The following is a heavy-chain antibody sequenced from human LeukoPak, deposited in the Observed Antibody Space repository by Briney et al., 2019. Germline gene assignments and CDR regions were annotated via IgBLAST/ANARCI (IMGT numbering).Heavy chain of an antibody. V-gene: IGHV4-4*02. CDR2: IHDTGST. CDR1: GGSISRSNW. J-gene: IGHJ4*02. CDR3: ATYYDILSGYTFDY. Sequence: ASETLSLTCTVSGGSISRSNWWSWVRQPPGKGLEWIGEIHDTGSTNYNPPLKSRVTMSLDKSKNQFSLNLNSVTAADTAVYYCATYYDILSGYTFDYWGQGTLVTVSS. D-gene: IGHD3-9*01.